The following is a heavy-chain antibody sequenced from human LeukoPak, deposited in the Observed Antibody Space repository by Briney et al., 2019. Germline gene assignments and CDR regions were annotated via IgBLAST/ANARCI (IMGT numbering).Heavy chain of an antibody. CDR2: ISGSSTHT. CDR3: AKAGDTRYYNFDY. V-gene: IGHV3-11*03. J-gene: IGHJ4*02. CDR1: GFTFNDYY. D-gene: IGHD3-22*01. Sequence: GGSLRLSCAASGFTFNDYYTSWIRQAPGRGLEWVSYISGSSTHTNYADSVKGRFTISRDNAKNSLYLQMNSLRAEDTAVYYCAKAGDTRYYNFDYWGQGTLVTVSS.